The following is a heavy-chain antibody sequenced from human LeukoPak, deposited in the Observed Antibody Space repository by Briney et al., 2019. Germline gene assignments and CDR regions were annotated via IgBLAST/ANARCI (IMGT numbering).Heavy chain of an antibody. CDR2: IYSGGST. Sequence: GGSLRLACAASGFTVSSNYMSWVRQAPGKGLEWVSVIYSGGSTYYADSVKGRFTISRDNSKNTLYLQMNSLRAEDTAVYYCARAPPGGSGSYYMNWGQGTLVTVSS. J-gene: IGHJ4*02. CDR3: ARAPPGGSGSYYMN. CDR1: GFTVSSNY. D-gene: IGHD3-10*01. V-gene: IGHV3-66*01.